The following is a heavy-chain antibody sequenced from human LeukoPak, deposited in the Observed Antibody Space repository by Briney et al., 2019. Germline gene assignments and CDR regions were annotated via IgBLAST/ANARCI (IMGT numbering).Heavy chain of an antibody. D-gene: IGHD5-12*01. J-gene: IGHJ5*02. CDR3: AKDPPRGYSGYDYVGWFDP. Sequence: GGSLGLSCAASGFTFSSYAMSWVRQAPEKGLEWVSTISGSADSTYYADSVRGRFTISSDTSKNTLYLQMNSLRAEDTALYYCAKDPPRGYSGYDYVGWFDPWGQGTLVTVSS. CDR1: GFTFSSYA. CDR2: ISGSADST. V-gene: IGHV3-23*01.